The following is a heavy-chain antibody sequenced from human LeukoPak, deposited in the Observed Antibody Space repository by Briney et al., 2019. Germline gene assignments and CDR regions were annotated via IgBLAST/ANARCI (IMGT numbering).Heavy chain of an antibody. J-gene: IGHJ3*02. CDR2: ISYDGSNK. D-gene: IGHD5-24*01. CDR3: AKVWDGPNAFDI. V-gene: IGHV3-30*18. Sequence: GGSLRLSCTASGFTFGDSEMSWVRQAPGKGLEWVAVISYDGSNKYYADSVKGRFTISRDNSKNTLYLQMNSLRAEDTALYYCAKVWDGPNAFDIWGQGTMVTVSS. CDR1: GFTFGDSE.